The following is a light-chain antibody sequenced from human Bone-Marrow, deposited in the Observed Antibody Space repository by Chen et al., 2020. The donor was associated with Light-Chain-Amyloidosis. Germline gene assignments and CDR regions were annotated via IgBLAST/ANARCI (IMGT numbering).Light chain of an antibody. Sequence: SYELTQPPSVSVSPGQTGRFTCSGDDLPTKYAYWYQQKPGQAPVLVIHRDTERPSGISERFSGSSSGKTATLTISGVQAEDEADYHCQSADSSGTYEVIFGGGTKLTVL. CDR1: DLPTKY. J-gene: IGLJ2*01. CDR3: QSADSSGTYEVI. CDR2: RDT. V-gene: IGLV3-25*03.